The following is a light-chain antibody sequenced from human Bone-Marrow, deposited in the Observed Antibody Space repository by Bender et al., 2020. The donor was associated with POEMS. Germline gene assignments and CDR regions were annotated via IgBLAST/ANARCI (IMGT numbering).Light chain of an antibody. V-gene: IGLV2-23*01. CDR2: EAT. CDR3: CSFIGNNSYV. J-gene: IGLJ1*01. CDR1: APGSFLT. Sequence: QSALTQPASVSGSPGQSLTFSCSAPGSFLTVSWYQQQPDRAPKVLLFEATRRPSGVSDRFSGSVSGATASLTISGLQREDEADYFCCSFIGNNSYVFGPVTSITVL.